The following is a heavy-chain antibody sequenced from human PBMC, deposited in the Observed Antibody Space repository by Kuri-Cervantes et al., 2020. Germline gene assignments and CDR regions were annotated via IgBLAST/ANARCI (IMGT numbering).Heavy chain of an antibody. CDR3: ARGSGSYYEARYYFDY. CDR1: GGSISSSSYY. Sequence: ESLKISCTVSGGSISSSSYYWGWIRQPPGKGLEWIGSIYYSGSTYYNPSLKSRLIISVDTSKNQFSLRLSSVTAADTAVYYCARGSGSYYEARYYFDYWGQGTLVTVSS. V-gene: IGHV4-39*07. D-gene: IGHD1-26*01. CDR2: IYYSGST. J-gene: IGHJ4*02.